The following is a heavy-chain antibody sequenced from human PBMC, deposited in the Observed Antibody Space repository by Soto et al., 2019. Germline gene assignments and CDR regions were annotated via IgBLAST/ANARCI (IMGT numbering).Heavy chain of an antibody. Sequence: EVQLLESGGGLVQPGGSLRLSCAASGFTFSSYAMSWVRQAPGKGLEWVSAISGSGGSTYYADSVKGRFTISRDNSKNTLYLQMNSLRAEDTAVYYCAKDPLLVVVPAAPSDPWGQGTLVTVSS. CDR2: ISGSGGST. CDR3: AKDPLLVVVPAAPSDP. CDR1: GFTFSSYA. J-gene: IGHJ5*02. V-gene: IGHV3-23*01. D-gene: IGHD2-2*01.